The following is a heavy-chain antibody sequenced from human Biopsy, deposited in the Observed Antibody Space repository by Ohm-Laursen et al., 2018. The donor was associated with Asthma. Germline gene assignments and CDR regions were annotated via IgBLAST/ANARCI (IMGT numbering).Heavy chain of an antibody. CDR3: ARDQGDSKFDY. D-gene: IGHD3-16*01. J-gene: IGHJ4*02. CDR1: GGSVSSGNNS. V-gene: IGHV4-61*01. CDR2: SSYSGFR. Sequence: SDTLSLTCAVSGGSVSSGNNSWTWIRQPPGKGLEWIGLSSYSGFRKYNPSLKSRVTISVDTSKNQLSLNLTSVIAADTAVYYCARDQGDSKFDYWGQGILVTVSS.